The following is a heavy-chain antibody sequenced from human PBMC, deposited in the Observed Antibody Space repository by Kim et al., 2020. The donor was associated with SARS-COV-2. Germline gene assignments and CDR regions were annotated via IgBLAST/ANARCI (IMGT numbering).Heavy chain of an antibody. CDR2: IIPIFGTA. Sequence: SVKVSCKASGGTFSSYAISWVRQAPGQGLEWMGGIIPIFGTANYAQKFQGRVTITADESTSTAYMELSSLRSEDTAVYYCASTLGGLLWFGELESGDGMDVWGQGTMVTVSS. CDR1: GGTFSSYA. J-gene: IGHJ6*02. CDR3: ASTLGGLLWFGELESGDGMDV. D-gene: IGHD3-10*01. V-gene: IGHV1-69*13.